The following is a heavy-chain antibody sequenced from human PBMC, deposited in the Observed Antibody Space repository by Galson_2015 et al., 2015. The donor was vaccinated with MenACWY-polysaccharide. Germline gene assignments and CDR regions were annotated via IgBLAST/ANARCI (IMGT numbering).Heavy chain of an antibody. D-gene: IGHD2-15*01. J-gene: IGHJ5*01. Sequence: SLRLSCAASGLSFSIYWMHWVRHAPGKGLEWVSRINADGSATGYADSVRGRFTISRDNSKNTLYLEMHSLRAEDTAVYYCTKAGAKYCRGSSCYFNWFDSWGQGTLVTVSS. CDR1: GLSFSIYW. CDR2: INADGSAT. CDR3: TKAGAKYCRGSSCYFNWFDS. V-gene: IGHV3-74*01.